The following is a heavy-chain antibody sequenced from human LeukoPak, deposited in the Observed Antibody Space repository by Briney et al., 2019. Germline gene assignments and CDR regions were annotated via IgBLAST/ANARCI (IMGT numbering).Heavy chain of an antibody. V-gene: IGHV4-59*01. D-gene: IGHD5-12*01. CDR3: TRGGWLRFDY. Sequence: PSETLSLTCTVSGVSMRSYYWSWIRQPPGKGLEWIGYVFSSGSTYYNPSLKSRVTMSVVTSRNQFSLNLRSVTAADTAVYYCTRGGWLRFDYWGQGILVTVSS. J-gene: IGHJ4*02. CDR2: VFSSGST. CDR1: GVSMRSYY.